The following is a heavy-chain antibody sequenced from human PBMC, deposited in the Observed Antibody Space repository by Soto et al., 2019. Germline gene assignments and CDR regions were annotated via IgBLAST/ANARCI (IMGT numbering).Heavy chain of an antibody. CDR1: GVSFSGYY. Sequence: PSETLSLTCAVYGVSFSGYYWSWIRQPPGKGLEWIGEINHSGSTNYNPSLKSRVTISVDTSKNQFSLKLSSVTAADTAVYYCARARYYDFWSGYFGAFDIWGQGTMVTVSS. D-gene: IGHD3-3*01. CDR3: ARARYYDFWSGYFGAFDI. V-gene: IGHV4-34*01. CDR2: INHSGST. J-gene: IGHJ3*02.